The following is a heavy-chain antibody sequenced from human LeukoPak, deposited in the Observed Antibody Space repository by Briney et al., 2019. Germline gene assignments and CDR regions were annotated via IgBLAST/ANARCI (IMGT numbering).Heavy chain of an antibody. J-gene: IGHJ3*02. CDR3: ARDRVFPPDAFDI. Sequence: GGSLRLSCAASGFTFSSYAMSWVRQAPGKGLEWVSAISGSGGSTYYADSVKGRFTISRDNSKNTLYLQMNSLRAEDTAVYYCARDRVFPPDAFDIWGQGTMVTVSS. CDR1: GFTFSSYA. CDR2: ISGSGGST. V-gene: IGHV3-23*01. D-gene: IGHD2-21*01.